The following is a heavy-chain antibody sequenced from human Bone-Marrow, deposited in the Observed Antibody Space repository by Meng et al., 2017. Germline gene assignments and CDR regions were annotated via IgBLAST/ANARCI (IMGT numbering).Heavy chain of an antibody. CDR3: AREDYDILTGSFDY. CDR1: GYTFTGYY. V-gene: IGHV1-2*06. D-gene: IGHD3-9*01. CDR2: INPNSGGT. J-gene: IGHJ4*02. Sequence: ASVKVSCKASGYTFTGYYMHWVRQAPGQGLEWMGRINPNSGGTNYAQKFQGRVTMTRDTSISTAYMELSRLRSDDTAVYYCAREDYDILTGSFDYWGQGTLVTVSS.